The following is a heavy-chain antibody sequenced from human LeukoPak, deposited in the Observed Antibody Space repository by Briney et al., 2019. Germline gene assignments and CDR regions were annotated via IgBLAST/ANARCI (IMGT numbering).Heavy chain of an antibody. D-gene: IGHD3-9*01. CDR2: SYPGDSDT. V-gene: IGHV5-51*01. CDR3: AGHSFETVDAFDF. J-gene: IGHJ3*01. Sequence: GESLKISCEASGFTFTNFWIGWVRQMPGKGLEWMGISYPGDSDTRYSPSVQGQVTISVDRSINTAYLQWRSLKASDTAIYYRAGHSFETVDAFDFWGQGTTVIVSA. CDR1: GFTFTNFW.